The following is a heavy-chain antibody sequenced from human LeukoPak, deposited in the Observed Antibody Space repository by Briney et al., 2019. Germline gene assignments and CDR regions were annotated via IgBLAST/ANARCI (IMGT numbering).Heavy chain of an antibody. CDR1: GFTFSSYE. V-gene: IGHV3-48*03. D-gene: IGHD2-15*01. J-gene: IGHJ5*02. CDR2: ISSSGRSI. Sequence: PGGSLRLSCAASGFTFSSYEMNWVRQAPRKGLEWVSYISSSGRSINYADSVRGRFTISRDNGKNSLYLQMNSLRAEDTAVYYCARVRYCSGGSCYGNWYDPWGQGTLVTVSS. CDR3: ARVRYCSGGSCYGNWYDP.